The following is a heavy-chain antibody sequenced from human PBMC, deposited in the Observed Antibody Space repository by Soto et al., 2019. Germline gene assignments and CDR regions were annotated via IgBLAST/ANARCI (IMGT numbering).Heavy chain of an antibody. J-gene: IGHJ6*02. CDR2: IYYSGTT. D-gene: IGHD2-21*01. V-gene: IGHV4-31*03. CDR1: GGSISSDGYY. CDR3: AASCVACGGFNYYGMDV. Sequence: PSETLSLTCTVSGGSISSDGYYWSWIRQHPGKGLEWIGYIYYSGTTYYNPSLKSRVTISVDTSKNKFSLKLSSVTAADTAVYYCAASCVACGGFNYYGMDVWGQGTTVTVSS.